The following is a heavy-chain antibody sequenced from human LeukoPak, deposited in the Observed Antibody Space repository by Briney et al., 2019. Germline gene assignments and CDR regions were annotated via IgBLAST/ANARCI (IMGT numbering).Heavy chain of an antibody. Sequence: GESLKISCKGSGYSFTSYWIGWVRQMPGKGLEWMGIIYPGDSDTRYSPSFQGQVTISADKSIGTAYLRWSSLKASDTAMYYCARRSESNWFDPWGQGTLVTVSS. CDR1: GYSFTSYW. V-gene: IGHV5-51*01. J-gene: IGHJ5*02. CDR2: IYPGDSDT. CDR3: ARRSESNWFDP.